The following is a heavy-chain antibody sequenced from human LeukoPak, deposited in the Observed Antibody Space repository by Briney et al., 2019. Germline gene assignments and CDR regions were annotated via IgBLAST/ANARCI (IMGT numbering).Heavy chain of an antibody. CDR2: IYHSGST. Sequence: SQTLSLTCALSGGSINSGGYSWSWIRQPPGKGLEWIGYIYHSGSTYYNPSLKSRVTISVDRSKNQFSLKLCSVTAADTAVYYCARDAGGFDPWGQGALVTVSS. V-gene: IGHV4-30-2*01. CDR3: ARDAGGFDP. D-gene: IGHD3-10*01. CDR1: GGSINSGGYS. J-gene: IGHJ5*02.